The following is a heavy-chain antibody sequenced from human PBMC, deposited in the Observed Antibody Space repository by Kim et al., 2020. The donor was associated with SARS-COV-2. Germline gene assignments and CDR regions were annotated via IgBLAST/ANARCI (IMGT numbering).Heavy chain of an antibody. CDR1: GFTFSDYY. CDR2: ISSSGSTI. Sequence: GGSLRLSCTASGFTFSDYYMSWIRQAPGKGLEWVSYISSSGSTIYYADSVKGRFTISRDKAKNSLYLQMNSLRAEDTAVYYCARRREGTVWTEEGGKGTLVSVTS. J-gene: IGHJ4*02. V-gene: IGHV3-11*01. CDR3: ARRREGTVWTEE. D-gene: IGHD3-16*01.